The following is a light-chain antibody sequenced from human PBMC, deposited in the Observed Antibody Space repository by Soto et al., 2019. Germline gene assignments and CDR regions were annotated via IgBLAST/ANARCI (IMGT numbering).Light chain of an antibody. CDR3: CTYAGVATFLL. CDR1: SGDVGSYSP. V-gene: IGLV2-23*02. J-gene: IGLJ1*01. Sequence: QSALTQPASVSGSPGQSITISCTGTSGDVGSYSPVSWYQQLPGKAPKLMIYEVTKRPSGVSNRFSGSESGNTASLTISGLQAEYLDEYSCCTYAGVATFLLFATGTKLTVL. CDR2: EVT.